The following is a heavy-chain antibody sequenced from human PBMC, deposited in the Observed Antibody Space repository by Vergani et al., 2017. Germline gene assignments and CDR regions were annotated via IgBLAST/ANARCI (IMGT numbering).Heavy chain of an antibody. CDR3: ARASHCINCYSEGPNGPGYYYMDV. CDR2: MYTSGHT. V-gene: IGHV4-61*02. J-gene: IGHJ6*03. Sequence: QVQLQESGPGLLKPSQTLSLTCTVSGAFVSRGTYYWTWIRQPAGKKLEWIVRMYTSGHTIYNPSLESRVTMSVDTSKNQFSLQPSSVTAADTAVYYCARASHCINCYSEGPNGPGYYYMDVWGKGTTVTVSS. CDR1: GAFVSRGTYY. D-gene: IGHD2-21*01.